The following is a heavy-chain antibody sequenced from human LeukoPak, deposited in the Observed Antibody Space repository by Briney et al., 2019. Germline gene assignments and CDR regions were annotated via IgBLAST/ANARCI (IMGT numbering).Heavy chain of an antibody. D-gene: IGHD4-17*01. CDR3: ARVSAPPDYGDYVSENWFDP. Sequence: ASVKVSCKASGYIFTSYGINWMRPAPGQGVGWMGWISAYNKRNYAQKFQGRVTMTTDTSTSTAYMELRNLRSDDTAVYYCARVSAPPDYGDYVSENWFDPWGQGTLVTVSS. J-gene: IGHJ5*02. V-gene: IGHV1-18*01. CDR2: ISAYNKR. CDR1: GYIFTSYG.